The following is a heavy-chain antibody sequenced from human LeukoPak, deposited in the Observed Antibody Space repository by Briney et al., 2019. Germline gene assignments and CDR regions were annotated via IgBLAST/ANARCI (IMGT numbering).Heavy chain of an antibody. CDR1: GFTFSSYS. D-gene: IGHD3-3*01. J-gene: IGHJ3*02. V-gene: IGHV3-21*01. Sequence: GGSLRLSCAASGFTFSSYSMNWVRQAPGRGLEWVSSISSSSSYIYYADSVKGRFTISRDNAKNSLYLQMNSLRAEDTAVYYCARDFDDFWSGYSAFDIWGQGTMVTVSS. CDR2: ISSSSSYI. CDR3: ARDFDDFWSGYSAFDI.